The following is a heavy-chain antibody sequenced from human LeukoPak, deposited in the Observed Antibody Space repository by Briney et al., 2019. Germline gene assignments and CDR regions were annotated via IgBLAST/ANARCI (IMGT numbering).Heavy chain of an antibody. CDR1: GYTFTSYD. D-gene: IGHD6-19*01. CDR2: MNPNSGNT. Sequence: ASVKVSCKASGYTFTSYDINSVRQATGQGLEWMGWMNPNSGNTGYAQKFQGRVTMTRNTSISTAYMELSSLRSEDTAVYYCARGRQQWLAYAFDIWGQGTMVTVSS. CDR3: ARGRQQWLAYAFDI. V-gene: IGHV1-8*01. J-gene: IGHJ3*02.